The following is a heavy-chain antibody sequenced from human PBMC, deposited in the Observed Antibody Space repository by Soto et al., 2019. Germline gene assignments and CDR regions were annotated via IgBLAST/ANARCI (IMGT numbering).Heavy chain of an antibody. Sequence: EVQLVESGGNLVQPGGSLRLSCAASGFRFSIYSMNWVRQAPGKGLEWSAYITSDTKTIKYADSVKGRFTISRDNGKNPVNRHMNTVRDEDTAVYYCARSVEGHFDDWGQGTVVTVSA. V-gene: IGHV3-48*02. J-gene: IGHJ4*02. D-gene: IGHD6-19*01. CDR2: ITSDTKTI. CDR3: ARSVEGHFDD. CDR1: GFRFSIYS.